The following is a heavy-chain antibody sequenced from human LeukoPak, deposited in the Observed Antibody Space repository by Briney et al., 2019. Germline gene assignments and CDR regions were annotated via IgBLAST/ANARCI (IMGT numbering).Heavy chain of an antibody. J-gene: IGHJ4*02. CDR1: GFTFSSYA. D-gene: IGHD3-22*01. V-gene: IGHV3-23*01. Sequence: GGSLRLSCAASGFTFSSYAMSWVRQAPGKGLEWVSGISGSGGSTYYADSVKGRFTISRDNSKNTLYLQMTSLRAEDTAVYYCAKDQVWIVVGSFDYWGQGTLVTV. CDR3: AKDQVWIVVGSFDY. CDR2: ISGSGGST.